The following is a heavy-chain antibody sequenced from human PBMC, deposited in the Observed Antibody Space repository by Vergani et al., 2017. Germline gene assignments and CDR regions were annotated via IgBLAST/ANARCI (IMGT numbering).Heavy chain of an antibody. CDR2: FDPEDAET. Sequence: QVQLVQSGAEVKKPGASVKVSCKVSGYILPELSMHWVLQAPGKGREWVGSFDPEDAETIYAQKFQGRVTMTEDTSTDTAYMELSSLRSEDTAVYYCATDRRGYSCDGFTYWGQGTLVTVSS. CDR1: GYILPELS. CDR3: ATDRRGYSCDGFTY. J-gene: IGHJ4*02. V-gene: IGHV1-24*01. D-gene: IGHD5-18*01.